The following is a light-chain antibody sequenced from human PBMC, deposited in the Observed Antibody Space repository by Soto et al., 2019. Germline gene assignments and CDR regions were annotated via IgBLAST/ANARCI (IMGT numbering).Light chain of an antibody. CDR1: SSDVGSIYNH. Sequence: QSALTQPASVSGSPGQSTTISCTGSSSDVGSIYNHVSWYQHHPGRAPRLMIYEVSNRPSGVSNRFSGSKSGNTASLTISGLQAEDEADYYCSSYTTTSTYVFGPGTKVTVL. V-gene: IGLV2-14*01. CDR3: SSYTTTSTYV. J-gene: IGLJ1*01. CDR2: EVS.